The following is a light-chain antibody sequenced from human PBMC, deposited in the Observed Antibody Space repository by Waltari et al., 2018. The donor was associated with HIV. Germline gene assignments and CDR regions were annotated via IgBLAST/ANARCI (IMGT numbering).Light chain of an antibody. J-gene: IGLJ3*02. V-gene: IGLV2-23*02. Sequence: QSRLTQPASVSGNPGQSVTITCTGTHIDVGNYNLVTSYQQPPGKAPHLLIYDVSKLPSGVSSRFSGSKSGYWASLTISGLLTEDESYYYCLTQGSDSGTWKFGGGTYLTV. CDR1: HIDVGNYNL. CDR2: DVS. CDR3: LTQGSDSGTWK.